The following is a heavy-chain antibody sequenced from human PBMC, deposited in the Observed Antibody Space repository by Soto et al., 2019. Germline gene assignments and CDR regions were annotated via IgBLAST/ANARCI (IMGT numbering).Heavy chain of an antibody. V-gene: IGHV4-31*03. Sequence: SETLSLTCTVSGGSISSGGYYWSWIRQHPGKGLEWIGYIYYSGSTYYNPSLKSRVTISVDTSKNQFSLKLSSVTAADTAVYYCARGSYYDSSGYYGPWGQGTLVTASS. CDR3: ARGSYYDSSGYYGP. CDR1: GGSISSGGYY. CDR2: IYYSGST. J-gene: IGHJ5*02. D-gene: IGHD3-22*01.